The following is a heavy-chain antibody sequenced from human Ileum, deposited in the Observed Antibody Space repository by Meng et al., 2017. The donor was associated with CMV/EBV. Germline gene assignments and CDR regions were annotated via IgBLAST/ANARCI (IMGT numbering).Heavy chain of an antibody. Sequence: ASVKVSCKASGYTFTSYDINWVRQATGQGLVWMGWMNPNSGNTGYAQKFQGRVTMTRNTSISTAYMELSSLRTEDTAVYYCARGPPAGYCSSTSCYYYYYGMDVWGQGTTVTVSS. CDR2: MNPNSGNT. V-gene: IGHV1-8*01. D-gene: IGHD2-2*01. J-gene: IGHJ6*02. CDR1: GYTFTSYD. CDR3: ARGPPAGYCSSTSCYYYYYGMDV.